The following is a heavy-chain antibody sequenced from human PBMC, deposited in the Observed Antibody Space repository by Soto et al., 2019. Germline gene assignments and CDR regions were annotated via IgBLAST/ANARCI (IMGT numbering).Heavy chain of an antibody. D-gene: IGHD4-17*01. CDR3: VKLRGVSLWSFDY. CDR2: ITGSGGNT. Sequence: EVQVLDSGGGLVQPGGSLRLSCAASGFSFSSYAMSWVRQAPGKGLEWVSSITGSGGNTHYADSVKGRFTISRDNSNNTIYLQMSSLRADDTAVYYCVKLRGVSLWSFDYWGQGTVVTVSS. V-gene: IGHV3-23*01. J-gene: IGHJ4*02. CDR1: GFSFSSYA.